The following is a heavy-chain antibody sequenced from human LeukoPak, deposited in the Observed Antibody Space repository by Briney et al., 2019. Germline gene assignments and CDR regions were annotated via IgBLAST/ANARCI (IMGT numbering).Heavy chain of an antibody. CDR1: GFTFTTYA. Sequence: GRSLRLSCAASGFTFTTYAMNWVRQAPGKGLEWVAVTSSDGSHKYYADSVRGRFTISRDNSKNTLYLQMNSLRPEDTAVYYCARRSEDYRYFDLWGRGTLATVSS. CDR2: TSSDGSHK. V-gene: IGHV3-30*19. J-gene: IGHJ2*01. CDR3: ARRSEDYRYFDL.